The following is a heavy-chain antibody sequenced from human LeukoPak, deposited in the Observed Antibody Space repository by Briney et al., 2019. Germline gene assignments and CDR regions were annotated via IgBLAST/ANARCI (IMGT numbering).Heavy chain of an antibody. D-gene: IGHD3-10*01. CDR2: ISWDGDTT. Sequence: PGGSLRLSCATSGFTFDDYIIHWIRQAPGKGLEWVSLISWDGDTTYYSDSVKGRFTISRDNSKNSLYLQMNSLRTEASGLYHGGKDLRGSRGGGHIDNWGRGTLVIVSS. CDR3: GKDLRGSRGGGHIDN. J-gene: IGHJ4*02. V-gene: IGHV3-43*01. CDR1: GFTFDDYI.